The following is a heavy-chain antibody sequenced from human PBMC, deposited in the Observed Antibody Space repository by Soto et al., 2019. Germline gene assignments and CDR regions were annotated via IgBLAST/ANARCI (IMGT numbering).Heavy chain of an antibody. CDR3: ARGGGVGVAGSAAFDM. J-gene: IGHJ3*02. V-gene: IGHV1-2*02. CDR1: GYPVTAYY. Sequence: QLHLVQSGAVVKKPGASVTVSCSASGYPVTAYYMHWVRQAPGRGLEWMGGINPATGAAKYTQTFQGRVTMAKDTSPSTVFMELGGQTSEDTAVFYCARGGGVGVAGSAAFDMWGQGTLVTVSS. CDR2: INPATGAA. D-gene: IGHD3-3*01.